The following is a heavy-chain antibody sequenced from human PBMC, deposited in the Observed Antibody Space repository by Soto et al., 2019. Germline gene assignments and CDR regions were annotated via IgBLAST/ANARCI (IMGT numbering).Heavy chain of an antibody. V-gene: IGHV3-30*18. CDR1: GFTFSSYG. J-gene: IGHJ6*02. CDR3: AKGPAIVLVPAAMNYYYGMDV. CDR2: ISYDGSNK. Sequence: QVQLVESGGGVVQPGRSLRLSCAASGFTFSSYGMHWVRQAPGEGLEWVALISYDGSNKYYADSVKGRFTISRDYSKNTLYRQMNRLRAEDTAVYYCAKGPAIVLVPAAMNYYYGMDVWGQGTTVTVSS. D-gene: IGHD2-2*01.